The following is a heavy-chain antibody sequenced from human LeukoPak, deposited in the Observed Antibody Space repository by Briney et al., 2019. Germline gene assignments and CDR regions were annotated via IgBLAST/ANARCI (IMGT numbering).Heavy chain of an antibody. Sequence: QPSETLSLTCTVSGASISSYYWSWIRQAPGKGLEWVSAISGSGGSTYFAGSVKGRFTISRDNSKNTLYLQMNSLRAEDTAVYYCAKAALRGVIVNPFDFWGQGTLVTVAS. V-gene: IGHV3-23*01. CDR2: ISGSGGST. J-gene: IGHJ4*02. CDR3: AKAALRGVIVNPFDF. D-gene: IGHD3-16*02. CDR1: GASISSYY.